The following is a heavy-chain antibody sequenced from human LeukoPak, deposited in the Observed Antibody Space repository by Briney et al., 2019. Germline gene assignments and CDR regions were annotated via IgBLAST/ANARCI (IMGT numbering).Heavy chain of an antibody. CDR2: IYYSGSS. J-gene: IGHJ4*02. CDR1: GGSISSDY. Sequence: SETLSLTCTDSGGSISSDYWSWIRQPPGKGLEWIGYIYYSGSSNYNPSLKSRVTLSVDTSKNQFSLKLSSVTAADTAVYYCARGGSPVPLYWGQGTLVTVSS. D-gene: IGHD1-26*01. V-gene: IGHV4-59*01. CDR3: ARGGSPVPLY.